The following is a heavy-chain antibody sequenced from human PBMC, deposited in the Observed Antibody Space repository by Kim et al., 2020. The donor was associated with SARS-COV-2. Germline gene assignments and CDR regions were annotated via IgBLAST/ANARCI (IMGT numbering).Heavy chain of an antibody. D-gene: IGHD3-9*01. CDR2: IKQDGSEK. J-gene: IGHJ5*02. CDR1: GFPFANYW. Sequence: GGSLRLSCAASGFPFANYWMNWVRQAPGEGLECVASIKQDGSEKYYVDSVKRRVRISRDNAKHSLSLQMNSLRAEDPAVYYCATTTSTTGTWGQGILVT. CDR3: ATTTSTTGT. V-gene: IGHV3-7*03.